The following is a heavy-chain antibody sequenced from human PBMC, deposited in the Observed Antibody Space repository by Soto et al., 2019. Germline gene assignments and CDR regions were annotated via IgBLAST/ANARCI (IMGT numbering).Heavy chain of an antibody. CDR1: GFIFSSST. D-gene: IGHD3-22*01. J-gene: IGHJ4*02. CDR3: ARETYYDSSGSFAY. CDR2: ISSSRSYI. Sequence: GGSLRLSCAASGFIFSSSTMNWVRQAPGRGLEWVSSISSSRSYIYYADSVRGRFTISRDNAKNSLFLQMDSLRAEDTAVYFCARETYYDSSGSFAYWGQGTLVTVSS. V-gene: IGHV3-21*01.